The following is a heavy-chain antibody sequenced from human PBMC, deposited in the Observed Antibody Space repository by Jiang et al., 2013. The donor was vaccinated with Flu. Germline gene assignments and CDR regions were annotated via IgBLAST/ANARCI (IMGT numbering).Heavy chain of an antibody. CDR3: AKELSPYYFDY. V-gene: IGHV3-30*18. CDR2: ISYDGSNK. CDR1: GFTFSSYG. Sequence: GRSLRLSCAASGFTFSSYGTHWVRQAPGKGLEWVAVISYDGSNKYYADSVKGRFTISRDNSKNTLYLQMNSLRAEDTAVYYCAKELSPYYFDYWGQGTLVTVSS. J-gene: IGHJ4*02.